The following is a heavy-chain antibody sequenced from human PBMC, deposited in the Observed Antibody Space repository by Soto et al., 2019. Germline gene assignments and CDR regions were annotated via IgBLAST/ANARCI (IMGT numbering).Heavy chain of an antibody. CDR3: ARDRCNYNGIFDY. D-gene: IGHD4-4*01. Sequence: EVQLVESGGGLVQPGGSRRLSCAVSGLTFSSSWMHWVRQGPGKGLVWVSRINFDGSATHYADSVQGRFTISRDNAKNVLYLQMTNLSAEDTAVYYCARDRCNYNGIFDYWGQGTLVTVSS. V-gene: IGHV3-74*01. CDR2: INFDGSAT. J-gene: IGHJ4*02. CDR1: GLTFSSSW.